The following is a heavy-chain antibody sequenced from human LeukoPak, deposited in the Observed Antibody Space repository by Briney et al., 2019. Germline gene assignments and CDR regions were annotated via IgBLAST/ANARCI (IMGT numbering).Heavy chain of an antibody. CDR3: ARAVSGTLGGAFDI. CDR1: GYTFIDYF. J-gene: IGHJ3*02. D-gene: IGHD1-14*01. Sequence: ASVKVSCKASGYTFIDYFNHWMRQPHGQGLEWLGFINPNSGVTRYAQKFQGRVTLTRDTAAYMELSSLKYDDTAVYYCARAVSGTLGGAFDIWGQGTAVTVSS. V-gene: IGHV1-2*02. CDR2: INPNSGVT.